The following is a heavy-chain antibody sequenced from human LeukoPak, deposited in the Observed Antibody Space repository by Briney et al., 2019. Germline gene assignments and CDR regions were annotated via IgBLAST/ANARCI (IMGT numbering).Heavy chain of an antibody. D-gene: IGHD3-10*01. CDR3: ARGSSAVAYYYGSGSYSLFGY. CDR2: IKHSGST. CDR1: GGSFCGYY. Sequence: SETLSLTCAVYGGSFCGYYWSWIRQPPGKGLEGFGEIKHSGSTNYNPSLKSRVTISVDTSKNQFSLKLSSVTAADTAVYYCARGSSAVAYYYGSGSYSLFGYWGQGTLVTVSS. J-gene: IGHJ4*02. V-gene: IGHV4-34*01.